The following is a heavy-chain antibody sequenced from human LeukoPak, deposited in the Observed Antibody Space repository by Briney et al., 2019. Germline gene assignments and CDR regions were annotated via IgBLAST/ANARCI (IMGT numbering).Heavy chain of an antibody. V-gene: IGHV4-59*08. Sequence: PSETLSLTCTVSGGSISSYYWSWIRQPPGKGLEWIGYIYYSGSTNYNPSLKSRVTISVDTSKNQFSLKLSSVTAADTAVYYCARLAYSGYDTPLTNDYWGQGTLVTVSS. J-gene: IGHJ4*02. CDR2: IYYSGST. CDR1: GGSISSYY. CDR3: ARLAYSGYDTPLTNDY. D-gene: IGHD5-12*01.